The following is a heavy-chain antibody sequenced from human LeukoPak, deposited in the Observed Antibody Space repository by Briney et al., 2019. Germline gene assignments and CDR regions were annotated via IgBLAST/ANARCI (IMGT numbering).Heavy chain of an antibody. V-gene: IGHV2-5*02. CDR2: IYWDDDK. D-gene: IGHD1-14*01. J-gene: IGHJ4*02. Sequence: SGPALVXPTQALALTCTFSGFSLSTTGVGVGWIRQSPGKALEWLALIYWDDDKRYIPSLKNRLTIAKDASKNLVVLTMTNVDPVDTATYYCAHRRGGYNWNHGDFDYWGRGTLVTVSS. CDR3: AHRRGGYNWNHGDFDY. CDR1: GFSLSTTGVG.